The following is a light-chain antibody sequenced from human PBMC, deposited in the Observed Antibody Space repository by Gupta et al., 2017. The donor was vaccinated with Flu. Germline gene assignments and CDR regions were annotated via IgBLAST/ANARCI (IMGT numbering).Light chain of an antibody. J-gene: IGLJ1*01. CDR2: DNY. V-gene: IGLV3-21*02. Sequence: SYVLPHTPSVSVAPGQTARITCGGNDIGSKSVHWYQQKPGQAPVLVVYDNYDRPSGIPERFSGSNSGNTATLTISRVEAGDEADYYCQVWDSSDDHYVFGTGTKVTVL. CDR3: QVWDSSDDHYV. CDR1: DIGSKS.